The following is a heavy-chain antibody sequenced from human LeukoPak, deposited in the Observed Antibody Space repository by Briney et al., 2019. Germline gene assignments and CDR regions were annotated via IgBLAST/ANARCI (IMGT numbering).Heavy chain of an antibody. CDR1: GFTFSSYW. D-gene: IGHD6-19*01. CDR3: VAGSGWRFDY. V-gene: IGHV3-7*01. J-gene: IGHJ4*02. Sequence: GGSLRLSCAASGFTFSSYWMNWVRQAPGKGLEWVVNIKKDGSDKNYLGSVKGRFTISRDNAKNSPYVQMNSLRVEDTAVYYCVAGSGWRFDYWGQGTLVTVSS. CDR2: IKKDGSDK.